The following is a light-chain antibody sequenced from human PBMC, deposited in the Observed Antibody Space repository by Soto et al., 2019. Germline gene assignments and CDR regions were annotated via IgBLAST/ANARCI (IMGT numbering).Light chain of an antibody. CDR1: SSDVGAYNL. J-gene: IGLJ3*02. CDR3: CSYAGSRTFV. V-gene: IGLV2-23*01. CDR2: EGT. Sequence: QLVLTQPASVSGSPGQSITVSCTGTSSDVGAYNLVSWYQQHPGKAPRLIIYEGTKRPSGISHRFSGSKSDNTASLTISGLRAEDEAHYHCCSYAGSRTFVFGGGTKVTVL.